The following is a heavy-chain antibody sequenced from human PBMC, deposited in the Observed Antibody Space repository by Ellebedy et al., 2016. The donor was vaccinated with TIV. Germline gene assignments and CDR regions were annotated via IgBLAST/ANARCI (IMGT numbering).Heavy chain of an antibody. CDR2: FSRSGATI. D-gene: IGHD1-26*01. CDR1: GFTFSIYS. V-gene: IGHV3-48*02. J-gene: IGHJ3*02. CDR3: ARSDSGGYKDDAFDI. Sequence: GESLKISXAASGFTFSIYSMNWVRQAPGKGLEWISYFSRSGATIYYADSVNGRFTVSRDNAKNSVNLQMNSLRDEETALYYCARSDSGGYKDDAFDIWGQGTMVTVAS.